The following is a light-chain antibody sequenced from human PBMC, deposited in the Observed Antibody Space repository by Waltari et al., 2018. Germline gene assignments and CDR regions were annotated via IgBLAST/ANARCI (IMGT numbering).Light chain of an antibody. J-gene: IGLJ2*01. CDR3: SAYTTSSNSHVV. Sequence: HSALTQPASVSGSPGQSITLSCTGTTNDLGGYNYVSWYQQHPGKVPKLVIYDDSQRPSGVSNRFSGSRSANTASLTISGLQAEDEADYYCSAYTTSSNSHVVFGGGTKVTVL. CDR2: DDS. CDR1: TNDLGGYNY. V-gene: IGLV2-14*01.